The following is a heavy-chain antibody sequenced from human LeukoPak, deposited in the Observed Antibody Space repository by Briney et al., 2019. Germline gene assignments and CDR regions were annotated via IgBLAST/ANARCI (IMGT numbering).Heavy chain of an antibody. CDR3: ARSPKITALYYFDY. Sequence: GASVKVSCKASGYTFTDYYMHWVRQAPGQGLEWMGGIIPIFGTANYAQKFQGRVTITADESTSTAYMELSSLRSEDTAVYYCARSPKITALYYFDYWGQGTLVTVSS. J-gene: IGHJ4*02. CDR2: IIPIFGTA. V-gene: IGHV1-69*13. CDR1: GYTFTDYY. D-gene: IGHD1-14*01.